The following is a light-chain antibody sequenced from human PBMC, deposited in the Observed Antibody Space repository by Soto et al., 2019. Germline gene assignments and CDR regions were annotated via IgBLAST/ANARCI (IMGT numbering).Light chain of an antibody. CDR3: ILYYSGARV. CDR1: TGTLTSGHF. V-gene: IGLV7-46*01. CDR2: DTS. Sequence: QAVVTQEPSLTVSPGGTVTLTCGSSTGTLTSGHFPYWFQQKPGQAPRALIFDTSHKHSWTPARFSVSLLGGKADLTLWGAQAADEPHYYCILYYSGARVFGGGTKLTVL. J-gene: IGLJ2*01.